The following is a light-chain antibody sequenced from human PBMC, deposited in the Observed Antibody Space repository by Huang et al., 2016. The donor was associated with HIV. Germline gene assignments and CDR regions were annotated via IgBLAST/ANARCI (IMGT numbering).Light chain of an antibody. CDR3: QQYSDWPLT. J-gene: IGKJ4*01. CDR2: GAS. Sequence: EVVMTQSPATLSVSPGERATLPCRASRSVNSKLAWYQQKPGQAPRLLIYGASTRATGIPARFSGSGSGTEFTLTISSLQSEDFAVYYCQQYSDWPLTFGGGTKVEIK. CDR1: RSVNSK. V-gene: IGKV3-15*01.